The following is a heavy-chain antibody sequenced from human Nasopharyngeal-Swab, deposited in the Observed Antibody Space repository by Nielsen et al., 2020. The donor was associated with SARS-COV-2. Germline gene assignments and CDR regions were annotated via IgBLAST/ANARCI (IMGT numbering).Heavy chain of an antibody. CDR1: GFTFSSYW. CDR2: IKQDGSEK. D-gene: IGHD5-12*01. Sequence: GESLKISCAASGFTFSSYWMSWVRQAPGKGLEWVANIKQDGSEKYYVDSVKGRFTISRDNAKNSLYLQMNSLRAGDTAVYYCARAGVAMSYYYYYGMDVWGQGTTVTVSS. J-gene: IGHJ6*02. V-gene: IGHV3-7*01. CDR3: ARAGVAMSYYYYYGMDV.